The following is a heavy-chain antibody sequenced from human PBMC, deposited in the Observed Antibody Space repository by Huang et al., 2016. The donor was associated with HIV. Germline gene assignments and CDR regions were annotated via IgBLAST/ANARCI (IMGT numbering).Heavy chain of an antibody. J-gene: IGHJ4*02. Sequence: QVQLVQSGAEVKKPGASVKVSCKASGFNFNNYEFTCVRQASGQGLEWMGWRNPKSGNTGYAQKFQGRVTITRNTSITTAYMELRSLRSEDTAVYYCARARGFLYDSTGYYSRYYFDSWGQGTLVTISS. CDR1: GFNFNNYE. D-gene: IGHD3-22*01. CDR2: RNPKSGNT. CDR3: ARARGFLYDSTGYYSRYYFDS. V-gene: IGHV1-8*03.